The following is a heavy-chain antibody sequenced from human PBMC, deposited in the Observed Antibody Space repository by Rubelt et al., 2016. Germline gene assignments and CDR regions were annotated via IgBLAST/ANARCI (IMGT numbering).Heavy chain of an antibody. Sequence: TVSGGSISGYFWSWIRQPPGKGLEWIGYIYYSGSTYYNPSLKSRVILSVDTSKNQFSLKLNSVTAADTAVYYCARVGTFYFDTDLWGLGTMVTVSS. CDR2: IYYSGST. D-gene: IGHD3-22*01. CDR3: ARVGTFYFDTDL. J-gene: IGHJ3*01. V-gene: IGHV4-59*12. CDR1: GGSISGYF.